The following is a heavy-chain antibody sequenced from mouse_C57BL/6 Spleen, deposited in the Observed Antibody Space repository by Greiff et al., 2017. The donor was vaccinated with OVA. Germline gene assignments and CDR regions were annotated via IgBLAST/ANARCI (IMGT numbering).Heavy chain of an antibody. J-gene: IGHJ4*01. D-gene: IGHD3-2*02. CDR1: GYTFTSYW. Sequence: QVQLKESGAELVMPGASVKLSCKASGYTFTSYWMHWVKQRPGQGLEWIGEIDPSDSYTNYNQKFKGKSTLTVDKSSSTAYMQLSSLTSEDSAVYYCARRTAQATNYAMDYWGQGTSVTVSS. V-gene: IGHV1-69*01. CDR3: ARRTAQATNYAMDY. CDR2: IDPSDSYT.